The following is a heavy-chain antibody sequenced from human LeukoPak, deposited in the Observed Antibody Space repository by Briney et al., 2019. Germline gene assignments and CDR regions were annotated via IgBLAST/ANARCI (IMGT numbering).Heavy chain of an antibody. CDR2: IWYDGSNK. CDR3: ARGFGVVITTVPLGY. J-gene: IGHJ4*02. Sequence: GGSLRLSCAASGFTFSSYGMHWVRQAPGKGLEWVAVIWYDGSNKYYADSVKGRFTISRDNSKNTLYLQMNSLRAEDTAVYYCARGFGVVITTVPLGYWGQGTLVTVSS. CDR1: GFTFSSYG. D-gene: IGHD3-22*01. V-gene: IGHV3-33*01.